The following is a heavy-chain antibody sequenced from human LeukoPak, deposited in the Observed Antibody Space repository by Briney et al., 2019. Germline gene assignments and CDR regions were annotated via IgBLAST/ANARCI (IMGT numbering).Heavy chain of an antibody. J-gene: IGHJ4*02. V-gene: IGHV4-39*01. Sequence: SETLSLTCTVSGGSISSYYWGWIRQPPGKGLEWIGSIYYSGSTYYNPSLKSRVTISVDTSKNQFSLKLSSVTAADTAVYYCARSLRWDFWSGYYKGFDYWGQGTLVTVSS. CDR2: IYYSGST. CDR3: ARSLRWDFWSGYYKGFDY. D-gene: IGHD3-3*01. CDR1: GGSISSYY.